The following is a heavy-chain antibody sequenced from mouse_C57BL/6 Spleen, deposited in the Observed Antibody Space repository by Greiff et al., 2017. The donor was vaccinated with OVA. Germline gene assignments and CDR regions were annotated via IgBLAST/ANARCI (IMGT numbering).Heavy chain of an antibody. CDR1: GYTFTSYW. V-gene: IGHV1-59*01. CDR2: IDPSDSYT. CDR3: ARTGTAQATLYYAMDY. Sequence: VQLQQPGAELVRPGTSVKLSCKASGYTFTSYWMHWVKQRPGQGLEWIGVIDPSDSYTNYNQKFKGKATLTVDTSSSTAYMQLSSLTSEDAAVYYCARTGTAQATLYYAMDYWGQGTSVTVSS. J-gene: IGHJ4*01. D-gene: IGHD3-2*02.